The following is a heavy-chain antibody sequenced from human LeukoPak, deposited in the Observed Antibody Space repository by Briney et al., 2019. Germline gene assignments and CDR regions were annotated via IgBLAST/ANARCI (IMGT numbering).Heavy chain of an antibody. CDR2: ISGSGGST. V-gene: IGHV3-23*01. D-gene: IGHD4-17*01. CDR3: IVFGDSNH. CDR1: GFTFSSYA. Sequence: GGSLRLSCAASGFTFSSYAMSWVRQAPGKGLEWVSAISGSGGSTYYADSVKGRFTVSRDTSKNTLYLQINSLRVEDTAVYYCIVFGDSNHWGQGTLVTVSS. J-gene: IGHJ5*02.